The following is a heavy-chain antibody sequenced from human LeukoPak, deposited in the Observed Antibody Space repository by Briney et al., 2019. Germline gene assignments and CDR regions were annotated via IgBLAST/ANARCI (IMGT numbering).Heavy chain of an antibody. J-gene: IGHJ6*02. Sequence: GGSLRLSCAASGFTFSMHGMHWVRQAPGKGLEWVAFIRYDGSNKYYADSVKGRFTISRDNPKNTLYLQMNSLRAEDTAVYYCAKVAQPYYYYYGMDVWGQGTTVTVSS. CDR3: AKVAQPYYYYYGMDV. CDR1: GFTFSMHG. V-gene: IGHV3-30*02. CDR2: IRYDGSNK.